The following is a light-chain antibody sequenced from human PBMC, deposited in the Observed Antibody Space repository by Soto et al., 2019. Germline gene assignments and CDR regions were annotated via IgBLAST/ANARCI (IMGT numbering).Light chain of an antibody. Sequence: TQSPSTVSASVGDRVTITCRASQSIRSWLALYQQKPGQAPRLLIYGASNRATGIPDRFSGSGSGTDFTFTISRLGPEDFAVYYCQRYGSSGTFGQGTKGDIK. CDR3: QRYGSSGT. J-gene: IGKJ1*01. CDR1: QSIRSW. V-gene: IGKV3-20*01. CDR2: GAS.